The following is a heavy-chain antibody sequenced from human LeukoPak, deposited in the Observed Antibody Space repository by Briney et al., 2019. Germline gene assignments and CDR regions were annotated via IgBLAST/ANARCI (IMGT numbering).Heavy chain of an antibody. CDR3: ARVYYDSSGYYLFDY. CDR2: IYYSGST. Sequence: PSETLSLTCTVSGGSISSYYWSRIRQPPGKGLEWIGYIYYSGSTNYNPSLKSRVTISVDTSKNQFSLKLSSVTAADTAVYYCARVYYDSSGYYLFDYWGQGTLVTVSS. V-gene: IGHV4-59*01. CDR1: GGSISSYY. D-gene: IGHD3-22*01. J-gene: IGHJ4*02.